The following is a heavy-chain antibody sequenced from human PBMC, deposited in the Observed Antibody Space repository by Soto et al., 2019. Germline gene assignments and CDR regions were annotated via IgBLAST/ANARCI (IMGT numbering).Heavy chain of an antibody. CDR1: VSSFTSYL. CDR3: ARMGSGSYYSYYYGMDV. Sequence: GESLKISCDGSVSSFTSYLIGWVRQMPGNGLQSTGIIYPGDRETRNSASFDGHVTNSADKSISTAYLKWSSLKASDTAMYYCARMGSGSYYSYYYGMDVWGQGTTVTVSS. V-gene: IGHV5-51*01. D-gene: IGHD3-10*01. J-gene: IGHJ6*02. CDR2: IYPGDRET.